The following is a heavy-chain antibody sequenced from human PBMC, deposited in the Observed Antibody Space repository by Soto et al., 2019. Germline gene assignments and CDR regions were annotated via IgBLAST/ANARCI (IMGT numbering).Heavy chain of an antibody. J-gene: IGHJ4*02. CDR2: IITLFGTS. CDR3: AREVGYGDFSAALLD. D-gene: IGHD2-21*02. Sequence: VQLMQSGAEVRKPGSSVKVSCRASGATFSSHSINWVRQAPGQGLEWMGGIITLFGTSNYAQNFQGRVTITADQSTSTAYMELNSLTSDDTAVYYCAREVGYGDFSAALLDWGQGTLVTVSS. V-gene: IGHV1-69*01. CDR1: GATFSSHS.